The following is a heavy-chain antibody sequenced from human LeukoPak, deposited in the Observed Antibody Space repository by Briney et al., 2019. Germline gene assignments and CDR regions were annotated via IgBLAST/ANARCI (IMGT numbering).Heavy chain of an antibody. CDR2: IYYSGST. Sequence: SQTLSLTCTVSGGSISSGDYYWSWIRQPPGKGLEWIGYIYYSGSTYYNPSLKSRVTISVDTSKNQFSLKLSSVTAADTAVYYCGGSAWIQLWLGAFDIWGQGTMVTVSS. V-gene: IGHV4-30-4*01. CDR3: GGSAWIQLWLGAFDI. D-gene: IGHD5-18*01. J-gene: IGHJ3*02. CDR1: GGSISSGDYY.